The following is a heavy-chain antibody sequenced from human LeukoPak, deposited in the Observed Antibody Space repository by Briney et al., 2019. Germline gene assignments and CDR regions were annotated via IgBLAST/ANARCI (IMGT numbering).Heavy chain of an antibody. D-gene: IGHD2-21*02. CDR1: GFTFSSYG. V-gene: IGHV3-21*05. J-gene: IGHJ4*02. CDR3: VRARLIRLENFFDY. Sequence: GGSLRLSCAASGFTFSSYGMNWVRQAPGKGLEWVAYTSRGGSDISYADSVKGRFTISTDNANSSLYLQMNSLRAEDTAVYFCVRARLIRLENFFDYWGQGTLVTVSS. CDR2: TSRGGSDI.